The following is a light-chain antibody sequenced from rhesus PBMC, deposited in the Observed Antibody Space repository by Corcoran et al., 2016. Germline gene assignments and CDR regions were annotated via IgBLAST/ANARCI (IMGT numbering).Light chain of an antibody. V-gene: IGKV1-22*01. CDR3: LQYSSGLLT. Sequence: DIQMTQSPSSRSAAVGDTVTITCRASQNISSWLDWYQQKPGKAPKLLIYKASSLQSGVPSRFSGSGSGTDFTLTINSLRPEYFATYYCLQYSSGLLTFDGGTKVELK. J-gene: IGKJ4*01. CDR1: QNISSW. CDR2: KAS.